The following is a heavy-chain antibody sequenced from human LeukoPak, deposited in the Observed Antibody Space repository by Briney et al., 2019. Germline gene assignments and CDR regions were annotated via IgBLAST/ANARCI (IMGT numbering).Heavy chain of an antibody. CDR2: IYSGGST. D-gene: IGHD5-12*01. Sequence: GGSLRLSCAASGFTVNSNYMSWVRQAPGKGLEWVSVIYSGGSTYYADSVKGRFTISRDNSKNTLYLQMNSLRAEDTAVYYCARTMVATFDYWGQGTLVTVSS. CDR3: ARTMVATFDY. J-gene: IGHJ4*02. V-gene: IGHV3-53*01. CDR1: GFTVNSNY.